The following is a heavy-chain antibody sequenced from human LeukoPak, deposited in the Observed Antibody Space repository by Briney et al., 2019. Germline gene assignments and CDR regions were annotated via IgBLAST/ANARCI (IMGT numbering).Heavy chain of an antibody. D-gene: IGHD5-18*01. J-gene: IGHJ4*02. Sequence: SETLSLTCTVSGGSISSSSYYWGWIRQPPGKGLEWVGSIYYSGSTYYNPSLKSRVTISVDTAKSQFSLKLSSVTAADTAVYYCARHRPWEYSCGFLDYWGQGTLVTVSS. CDR3: ARHRPWEYSCGFLDY. V-gene: IGHV4-39*01. CDR2: IYYSGST. CDR1: GGSISSSSYY.